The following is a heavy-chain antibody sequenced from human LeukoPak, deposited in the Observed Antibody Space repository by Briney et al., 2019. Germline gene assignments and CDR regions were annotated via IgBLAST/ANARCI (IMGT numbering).Heavy chain of an antibody. CDR2: IYNDGRT. J-gene: IGHJ4*02. Sequence: GGSLRLSCAASGFIVRSNYMSWFRQAPGKGLEWASVIYNDGRTYYADSVKGRFIISKDISKNTLYLQMNNLRADDTALYYCARESGYAVGDFWGRGALVTVSS. V-gene: IGHV3-53*01. CDR3: ARESGYAVGDF. D-gene: IGHD2-2*01. CDR1: GFIVRSNY.